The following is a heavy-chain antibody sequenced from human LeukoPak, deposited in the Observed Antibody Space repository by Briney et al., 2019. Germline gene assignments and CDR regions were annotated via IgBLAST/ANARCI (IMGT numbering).Heavy chain of an antibody. CDR3: ARRYCTNGVCYAGAFDI. V-gene: IGHV5-51*01. D-gene: IGHD2-8*01. Sequence: GESLKISCKASEYSFTSYWIGWVRQMPGKGLEWVGNIQPGNPEIRYSPSFQGQVTLSADKSISTAYLQWSSLKASDTAMYYCARRYCTNGVCYAGAFDIWGQGTMVTVSS. J-gene: IGHJ3*02. CDR2: IQPGNPEI. CDR1: EYSFTSYW.